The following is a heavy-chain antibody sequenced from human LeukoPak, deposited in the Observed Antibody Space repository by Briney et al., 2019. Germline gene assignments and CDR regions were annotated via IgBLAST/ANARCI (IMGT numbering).Heavy chain of an antibody. D-gene: IGHD1-26*01. CDR2: IWYDGSNK. Sequence: GGSLRLSCAASGFTFSGYGMHWVRQAPGKGLEWVAVIWYDGSNKYYADSVKGRFAISRDNAKNTLYLQMNSLRAEDTAVYACARGNEWAFDYWAQGTLVTVSS. CDR3: ARGNEWAFDY. J-gene: IGHJ4*02. V-gene: IGHV3-33*01. CDR1: GFTFSGYG.